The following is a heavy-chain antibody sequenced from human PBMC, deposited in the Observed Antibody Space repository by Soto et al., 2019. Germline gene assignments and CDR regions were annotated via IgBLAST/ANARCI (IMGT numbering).Heavy chain of an antibody. V-gene: IGHV3-11*06. Sequence: QVQLVESGGGLVKPGGSLRLSCAASGFTFSDYYMSWIRQAPGKGLEWVSYISSSSSYTNYADSVKGRFTISRDNAKNSLYLQMNSLRAEDTAVYYCARVAVVVVAATGYFDYWGQGTLVTVSS. CDR1: GFTFSDYY. D-gene: IGHD2-15*01. CDR2: ISSSSSYT. CDR3: ARVAVVVVAATGYFDY. J-gene: IGHJ4*02.